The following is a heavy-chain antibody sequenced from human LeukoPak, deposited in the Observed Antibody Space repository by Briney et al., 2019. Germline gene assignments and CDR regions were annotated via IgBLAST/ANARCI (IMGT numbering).Heavy chain of an antibody. J-gene: IGHJ4*02. Sequence: GGSLRLSCAASTLTFSNTWMRWIRQAPGKGLEFVGRIKSKPDGGTTDYAAFVKGRFTILRDDSRNTLYLQMNSLKTEDTAVYYCTTDQGDSRDFYSFDYWGQGTLVTVSS. CDR3: TTDQGDSRDFYSFDY. V-gene: IGHV3-15*01. CDR2: IKSKPDGGTT. CDR1: TLTFSNTW. D-gene: IGHD3/OR15-3a*01.